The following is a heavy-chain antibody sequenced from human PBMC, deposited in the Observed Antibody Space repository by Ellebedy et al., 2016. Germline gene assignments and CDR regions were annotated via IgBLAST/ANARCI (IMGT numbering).Heavy chain of an antibody. J-gene: IGHJ2*01. CDR3: ARDRITGVGMWYFDL. V-gene: IGHV3-53*01. D-gene: IGHD1-14*01. Sequence: GGSLRLSCAASGFTVSSSYVSWVRQAPGKGLEWVSGIYAGGSTYYADSVKGRFTISRDNSKNTLYLQMNSLRVEDTAIYYCARDRITGVGMWYFDLWGRGTLVTVSS. CDR2: IYAGGST. CDR1: GFTVSSSY.